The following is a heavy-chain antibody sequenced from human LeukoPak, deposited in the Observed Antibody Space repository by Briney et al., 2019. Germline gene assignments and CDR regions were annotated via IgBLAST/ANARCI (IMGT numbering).Heavy chain of an antibody. D-gene: IGHD2-2*01. CDR2: IRYDGSNK. Sequence: PGGSLRLSCAAPGITFSSYGMHWVRQAPGKGLEWVAFIRYDGSNKYYADSVKGRFTISRDNSKNTLYLQMNSLRAEDTAVYYCAKEGKYQLLYYFDYWGQGTLVTVSS. V-gene: IGHV3-30*02. CDR3: AKEGKYQLLYYFDY. J-gene: IGHJ4*02. CDR1: GITFSSYG.